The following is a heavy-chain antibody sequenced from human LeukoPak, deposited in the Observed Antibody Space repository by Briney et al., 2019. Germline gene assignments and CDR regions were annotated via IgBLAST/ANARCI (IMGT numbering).Heavy chain of an antibody. D-gene: IGHD6-19*01. Sequence: ASGKFSCKASGYTFTGYYMHWGRQATGQGLEWMGRINPNSGGTNYAQKFRGRVTMTRDTSISTAYMELSRLRSDDTAVYYCASSGAVAVFDYWGQGTLVTVSS. CDR1: GYTFTGYY. CDR2: INPNSGGT. CDR3: ASSGAVAVFDY. V-gene: IGHV1-2*06. J-gene: IGHJ4*02.